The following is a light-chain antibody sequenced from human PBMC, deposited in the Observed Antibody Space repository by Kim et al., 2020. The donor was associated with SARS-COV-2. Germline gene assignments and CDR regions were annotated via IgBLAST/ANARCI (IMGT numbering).Light chain of an antibody. V-gene: IGKV1-5*03. Sequence: ASVRDRVPITGRASQSISGWLAWYQQKPGKAPKLLIYKASSLESGVPSRFSGSGSGTEFTLTFSSLQPDDFATYYCQQYNSYPWTFGQGTKVDIK. CDR1: QSISGW. CDR3: QQYNSYPWT. CDR2: KAS. J-gene: IGKJ1*01.